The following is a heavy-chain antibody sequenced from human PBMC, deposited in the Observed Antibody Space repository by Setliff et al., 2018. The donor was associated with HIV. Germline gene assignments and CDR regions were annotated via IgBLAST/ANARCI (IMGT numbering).Heavy chain of an antibody. V-gene: IGHV3-74*03. CDR3: ARDLSYDYDRSSDTFDY. D-gene: IGHD3-22*01. CDR1: GFTFSSYT. CDR2: INSDGTST. Sequence: GGSLRLSCAASGFTFSSYTMSWVRQAPGKGLVWVSRINSDGTSTTYADSVKGRFTISRDNAKNTLYPQMNSLRAEDTAVYYCARDLSYDYDRSSDTFDYWGQGTLVTVSS. J-gene: IGHJ4*02.